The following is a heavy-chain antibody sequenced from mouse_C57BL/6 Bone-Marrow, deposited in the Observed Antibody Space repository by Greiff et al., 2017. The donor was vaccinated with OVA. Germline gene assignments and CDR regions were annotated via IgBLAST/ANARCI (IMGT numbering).Heavy chain of an antibody. CDR1: GFTFSSYA. D-gene: IGHD1-1*01. V-gene: IGHV5-4*03. Sequence: DVKLQESGGGLVKPGGSLKLSCAASGFTFSSYAMSWVRQTPEKRLEWVATISDGGSYTYYPDNVKGRFTISRDNAKNNLYLQMSHLKSEDTAMYYCARVTTVVATGDYWGQGTTLTVSS. CDR3: ARVTTVVATGDY. J-gene: IGHJ2*01. CDR2: ISDGGSYT.